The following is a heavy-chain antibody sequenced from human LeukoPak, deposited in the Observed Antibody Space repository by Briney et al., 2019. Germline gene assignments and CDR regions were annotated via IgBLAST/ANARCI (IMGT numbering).Heavy chain of an antibody. Sequence: PSETLSLTCAVYGGTFSGYYWSWIRQPPGKGLEWIGEINHSGSTKYNPSLKSRVTISVDTSENQFSLKLNSVTAADTAVYYCARVGGSGWYEGYFDCWGQGTLVTVSS. J-gene: IGHJ4*02. D-gene: IGHD6-19*01. CDR2: INHSGST. CDR1: GGTFSGYY. V-gene: IGHV4-34*01. CDR3: ARVGGSGWYEGYFDC.